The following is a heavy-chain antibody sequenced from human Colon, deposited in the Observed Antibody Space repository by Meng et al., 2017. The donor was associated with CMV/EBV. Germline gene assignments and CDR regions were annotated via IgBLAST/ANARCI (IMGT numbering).Heavy chain of an antibody. CDR3: ARVKITIFGVVKGMGVWFDP. CDR2: INHSGST. CDR1: GGSFSGYY. D-gene: IGHD3-3*01. J-gene: IGHJ5*02. Sequence: SQTLSLTCAVYGGSFSGYYWSWIRQPPGKGLEWIGEINHSGSTNYNPSLKSRVTISVDTSKNQFSLKLSSVTAADTAVYYCARVKITIFGVVKGMGVWFDPWGQGTLVTVSS. V-gene: IGHV4-34*01.